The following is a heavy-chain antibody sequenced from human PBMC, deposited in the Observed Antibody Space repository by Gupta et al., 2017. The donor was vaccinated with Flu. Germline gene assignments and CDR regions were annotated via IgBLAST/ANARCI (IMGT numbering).Heavy chain of an antibody. Sequence: QVQRVESGGRVVKPGRSLRLHCASSAFTFGSYGMYWVRQAPGKGVEWVAVIWYDGSNKYYADSVKGRFTISRDNSKNTLYLQMNSLRAEDTAVYYCARDSRSWSYYDSSGYYSPWGQGTLVTVSS. CDR1: AFTFGSYG. CDR2: IWYDGSNK. D-gene: IGHD3-22*01. J-gene: IGHJ5*02. V-gene: IGHV3-33*07. CDR3: ARDSRSWSYYDSSGYYSP.